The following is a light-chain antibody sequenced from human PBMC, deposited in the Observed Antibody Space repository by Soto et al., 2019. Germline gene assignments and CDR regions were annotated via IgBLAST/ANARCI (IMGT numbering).Light chain of an antibody. CDR2: DVT. J-gene: IGLJ1*01. Sequence: HSALTQPRSVSGSPGQSVTISCTGSNSDVGAYKFASWLQHNPGEAPKVMIYDVTQRPSGVPDRFSGTKSGNTASLTISGLQAEDEADYYCCSYAGSYTWVFGSGTKVTVL. CDR3: CSYAGSYTWV. V-gene: IGLV2-11*01. CDR1: NSDVGAYKF.